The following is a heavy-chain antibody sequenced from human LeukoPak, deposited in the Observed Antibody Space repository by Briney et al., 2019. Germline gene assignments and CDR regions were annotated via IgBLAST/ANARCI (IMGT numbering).Heavy chain of an antibody. J-gene: IGHJ1*01. V-gene: IGHV1-18*01. D-gene: IGHD2-2*02. CDR1: GYTFTSYG. CDR2: ISAYNGNT. Sequence: ASVKVSCKASGYTFTSYGISWVRQAPGQGLEWMGWISAYNGNTNYAQKLQGRVTMTTDTSTSTAYMELRSLRSDDTAVYYCARDLDIVVVPAAIRNAYFQHWGQGTLVTVSS. CDR3: ARDLDIVVVPAAIRNAYFQH.